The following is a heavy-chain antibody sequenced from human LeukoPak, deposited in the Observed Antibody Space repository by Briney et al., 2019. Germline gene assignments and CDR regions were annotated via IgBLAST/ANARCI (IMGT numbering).Heavy chain of an antibody. CDR3: ARDRGWFGEKAFDI. V-gene: IGHV1-2*02. J-gene: IGHJ3*02. D-gene: IGHD3-10*01. Sequence: GASVKVSCKASGYTFTGYYMHWVRQVPGQGLERMGWINPNSGGTNYAQKFQGRVTMTRDTSISTAYMELSRLRSDDTAVYYCARDRGWFGEKAFDIWGQGTMVTVSS. CDR1: GYTFTGYY. CDR2: INPNSGGT.